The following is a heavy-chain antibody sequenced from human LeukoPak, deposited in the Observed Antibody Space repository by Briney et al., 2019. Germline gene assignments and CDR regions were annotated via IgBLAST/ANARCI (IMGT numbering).Heavy chain of an antibody. Sequence: GGSLRLSCEASGFTFSTYGMSWVRQAPGKGLEWVSSISENGGRTYYTDSVKGRFTISRDNSKNTLHLQMNSLRAEDTAVYYCAKDYGHDYVWGSYRYVYYYYMDVWGKGTTVTISS. J-gene: IGHJ6*03. CDR2: ISENGGRT. D-gene: IGHD3-16*02. CDR3: AKDYGHDYVWGSYRYVYYYYMDV. V-gene: IGHV3-23*01. CDR1: GFTFSTYG.